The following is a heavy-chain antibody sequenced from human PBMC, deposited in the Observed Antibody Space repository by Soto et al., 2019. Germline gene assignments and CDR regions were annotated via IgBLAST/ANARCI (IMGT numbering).Heavy chain of an antibody. Sequence: SETLSLTCTVSGGSVSSGSYYWSWIRQPPGKGLEWIGYIYYSGSTNYNPSLKSRVTISVDTSKNQFSLKLSSVTAADTAVYYCARVDSIAAAGSDAFDIWGQGTMVTVSS. CDR3: ARVDSIAAAGSDAFDI. CDR2: IYYSGST. CDR1: GGSVSSGSYY. V-gene: IGHV4-61*01. D-gene: IGHD6-13*01. J-gene: IGHJ3*02.